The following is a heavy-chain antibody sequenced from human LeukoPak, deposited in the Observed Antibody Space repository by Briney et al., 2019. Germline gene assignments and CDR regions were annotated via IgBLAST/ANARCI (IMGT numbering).Heavy chain of an antibody. J-gene: IGHJ1*01. V-gene: IGHV3-48*03. Sequence: PGGSLRLSCAASGFTFSSYEMHWARQAPGKGPEWISYISSSGSTIYYADSVKGRFTISRDNAKNSLYLQMDSLRAEDTAVYCCARDGTSSGWYDGYLQHWGQGTLVTVSS. CDR3: ARDGTSSGWYDGYLQH. CDR2: ISSSGSTI. CDR1: GFTFSSYE. D-gene: IGHD6-19*01.